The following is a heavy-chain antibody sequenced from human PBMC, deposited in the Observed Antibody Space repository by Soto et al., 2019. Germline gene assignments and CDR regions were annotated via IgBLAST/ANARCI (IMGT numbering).Heavy chain of an antibody. CDR1: GGSFSGYY. CDR3: ARAVAGYSSSWYFRWGMDV. V-gene: IGHV4-34*01. J-gene: IGHJ6*02. Sequence: SETLSLTCAVYGGSFSGYYWSWIRQPPGKGLEWIGEINHSGSTNYNPSLKSRVTISVDTSKNQFSLKLSSVTAADTAVYYCARAVAGYSSSWYFRWGMDVWGQGTTVTVSS. D-gene: IGHD6-13*01. CDR2: INHSGST.